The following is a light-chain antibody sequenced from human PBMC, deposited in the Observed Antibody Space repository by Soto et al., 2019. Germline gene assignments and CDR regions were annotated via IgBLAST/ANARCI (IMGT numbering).Light chain of an antibody. Sequence: EIVMTQSPATLSVSPGDRATLSCRASENVYSNVAWYQQRPGQAPRLLIYSASTRATGIPARFSGRGSGTEFTLTISSLQSEDSAIYYCQQSTGWPLTFGQGTEVEIK. CDR1: ENVYSN. CDR2: SAS. CDR3: QQSTGWPLT. J-gene: IGKJ1*01. V-gene: IGKV3-15*01.